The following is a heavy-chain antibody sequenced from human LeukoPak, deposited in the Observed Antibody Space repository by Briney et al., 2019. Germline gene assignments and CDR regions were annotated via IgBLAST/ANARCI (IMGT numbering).Heavy chain of an antibody. J-gene: IGHJ6*02. V-gene: IGHV3-7*03. D-gene: IGHD2-15*01. Sequence: GGSLRLSCAASGFTFSSYWMNWARQAPGKGLEWVASINHNGNVNYYVDSVKGRFTISRDNAKNSLYLQMSNLRAEDTAVYFCAGGGGWDFGGQGPTVPVSS. CDR1: GFTFSSYW. CDR3: AGGGGWDF. CDR2: INHNGNVN.